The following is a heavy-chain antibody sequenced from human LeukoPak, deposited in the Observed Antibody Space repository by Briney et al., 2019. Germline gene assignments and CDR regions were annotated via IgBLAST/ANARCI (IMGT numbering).Heavy chain of an antibody. CDR1: GFTFSTYE. D-gene: IGHD6-25*01. CDR2: ISSSSSYI. Sequence: GGSLRLSCAASGFTFSTYEMNWVRQAPGKGLEWVSSISSSSSYIYYADSVRGRFTISRDNAKNSLYLQMNSLRAEDTAVYYCARDGLAAATLHWCFDLWGRGTLVTVSS. J-gene: IGHJ2*01. V-gene: IGHV3-21*01. CDR3: ARDGLAAATLHWCFDL.